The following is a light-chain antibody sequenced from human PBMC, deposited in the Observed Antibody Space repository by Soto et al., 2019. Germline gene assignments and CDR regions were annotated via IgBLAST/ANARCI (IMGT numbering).Light chain of an antibody. CDR2: KAS. CDR3: QQYNRYSWT. CDR1: QSISSW. Sequence: IQMTQSPSTLSASVGDRVTITCRASQSISSWLAWYQQKPGKAPKLLIYKASSLESGVPSRFRGSGPGTEFTLTISSLQPDDFETHCCQQYNRYSWTLGHRSKGDIK. V-gene: IGKV1-5*03. J-gene: IGKJ1*01.